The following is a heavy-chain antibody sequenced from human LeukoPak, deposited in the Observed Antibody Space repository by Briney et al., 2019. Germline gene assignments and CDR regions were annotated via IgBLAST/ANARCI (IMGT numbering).Heavy chain of an antibody. J-gene: IGHJ6*02. Sequence: SETLSLTCTVSGGSISSYYWSWIRQPPGKGLEWIGEINHSGSTNYNPSLKSRVTISVDTSKNQFSLKLSSVTAADTAVYYCAIPPIAGGSSRYCSSTSCYTDMDVWGQGTTVTVSS. CDR1: GGSISSYY. D-gene: IGHD2-2*02. CDR3: AIPPIAGGSSRYCSSTSCYTDMDV. CDR2: INHSGST. V-gene: IGHV4-34*01.